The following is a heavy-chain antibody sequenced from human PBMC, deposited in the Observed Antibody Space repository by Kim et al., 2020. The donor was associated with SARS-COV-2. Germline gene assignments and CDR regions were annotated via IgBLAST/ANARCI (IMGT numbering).Heavy chain of an antibody. V-gene: IGHV1-8*01. J-gene: IGHJ6*02. CDR1: GYTFTSYD. Sequence: ASVKVSCKASGYTFTSYDINWVRQATGQGLEWMGWMNPNSGNTGYAQKLQGRVIMTRNTSISTAYMELSSLRSEDTAVYYCAVRWDSSSWYHYYYGMDVWGQGPTVTVSS. D-gene: IGHD6-13*01. CDR2: MNPNSGNT. CDR3: AVRWDSSSWYHYYYGMDV.